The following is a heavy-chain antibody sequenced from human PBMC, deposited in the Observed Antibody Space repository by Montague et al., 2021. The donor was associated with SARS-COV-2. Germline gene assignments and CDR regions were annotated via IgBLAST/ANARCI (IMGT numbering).Heavy chain of an antibody. CDR1: GGSISTSSYY. V-gene: IGHV4-39*01. CDR2: NYYSGST. Sequence: SETLSLTCTVSGGSISTSSYYWGWIRQPPGKGLEWIGSNYYSGSTYYTPSLKSRVTVSVDTTKNQFSLKLTSATAADTAVYYCARFPTSYYYDSKAAPATPDAFDIWGQGTMVTASS. CDR3: ARFPTSYYYDSKAAPATPDAFDI. J-gene: IGHJ3*02. D-gene: IGHD3-22*01.